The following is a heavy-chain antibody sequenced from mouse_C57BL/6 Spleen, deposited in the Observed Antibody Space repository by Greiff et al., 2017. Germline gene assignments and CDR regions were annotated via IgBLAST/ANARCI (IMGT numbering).Heavy chain of an antibody. CDR2: IHPNSGST. Sequence: QVQLQQPGAELVKPGASVKLSCKASGYTFTSYWMHWVKQRPGQGLEWIGMIHPNSGSTNYNEKFKSKATLTVDKPSSTAYMQLSSLTSEDSAVYYCAREGVLRWVAYWGQGTLVTVSA. CDR1: GYTFTSYW. V-gene: IGHV1-64*01. J-gene: IGHJ3*01. D-gene: IGHD1-1*01. CDR3: AREGVLRWVAY.